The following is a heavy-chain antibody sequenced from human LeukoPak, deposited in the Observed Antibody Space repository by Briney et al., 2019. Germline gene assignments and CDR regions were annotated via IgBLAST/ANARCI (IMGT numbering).Heavy chain of an antibody. CDR3: ARDNGDHVFDY. D-gene: IGHD4-17*01. CDR1: GFTFSSYA. V-gene: IGHV3-23*01. CDR2: LGGSK. Sequence: TGGSLRLSCAASGFTFSSYAMTWVRQAPGKGLEWVSALGGSKYYADSVKGRFTISRDNSKNTLYLQMSSLRAEDTAVYYCARDNGDHVFDYWGQGTLVTVSS. J-gene: IGHJ4*02.